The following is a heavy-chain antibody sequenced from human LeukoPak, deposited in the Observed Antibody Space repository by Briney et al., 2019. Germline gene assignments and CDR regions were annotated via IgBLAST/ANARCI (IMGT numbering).Heavy chain of an antibody. CDR3: ATLMTTVTTSGYYFDY. CDR2: INHSGST. V-gene: IGHV4-31*03. Sequence: PSQTLSLTCTVSGGSISSGGYYWSWIRQPPGKGLEWIGEINHSGSTNYNPSLKSRVTISVDTSKNQFSLKLSSVTAADTAVYYCATLMTTVTTSGYYFDYWGQGTLVTVSS. CDR1: GGSISSGGYY. D-gene: IGHD4-17*01. J-gene: IGHJ4*02.